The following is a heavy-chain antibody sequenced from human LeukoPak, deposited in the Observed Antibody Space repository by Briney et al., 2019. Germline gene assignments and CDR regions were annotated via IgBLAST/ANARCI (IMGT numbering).Heavy chain of an antibody. D-gene: IGHD2/OR15-2a*01. V-gene: IGHV4-59*02. CDR3: VTGPTFSKEDH. CDR2: TYYSGSA. J-gene: IGHJ4*02. CDR1: GGSVSTSF. Sequence: SETLSLTCSVSGGSVSTSFWSWFRQSPGKGLEWIGYTYYSGSANYNPSLKSRVTMSLDTSRNQLSLILSSVTAADTAIYYCVTGPTFSKEDHWGQGALVTVSS.